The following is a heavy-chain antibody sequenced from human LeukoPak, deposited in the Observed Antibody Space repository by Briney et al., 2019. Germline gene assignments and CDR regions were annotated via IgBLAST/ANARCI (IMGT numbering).Heavy chain of an antibody. CDR1: GFDFSSNW. CDR2: IKGDGIST. J-gene: IGHJ4*02. D-gene: IGHD3-3*01. V-gene: IGHV3-74*01. CDR3: AKDHYWSIDY. Sequence: GGSLRLSCAASGFDFSSNWMHWVRHAPGQGLVWASRIKGDGISTNYADSVKGRFTISRDIAKNTLYLQMNSLRAEDTGVYYCAKDHYWSIDYWGRGTLVTVSS.